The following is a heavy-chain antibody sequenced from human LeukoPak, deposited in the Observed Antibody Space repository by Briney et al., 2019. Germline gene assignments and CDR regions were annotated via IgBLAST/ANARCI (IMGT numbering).Heavy chain of an antibody. Sequence: GASVKVSCKASGHTFTSYGISWVRQAPGQGLEWMGWISAYNGNTNYAQKLQGRVTMTTDTSTSKAYMELRSLRSDDTAVYYCARHHPDSSGYYYSDYWGQGTLVTVSS. J-gene: IGHJ4*02. CDR1: GHTFTSYG. D-gene: IGHD3-22*01. CDR3: ARHHPDSSGYYYSDY. CDR2: ISAYNGNT. V-gene: IGHV1-18*01.